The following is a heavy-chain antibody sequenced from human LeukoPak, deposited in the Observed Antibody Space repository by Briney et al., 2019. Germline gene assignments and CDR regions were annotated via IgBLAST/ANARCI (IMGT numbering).Heavy chain of an antibody. CDR3: ARQSVLATDY. J-gene: IGHJ4*02. CDR1: GFNFTIFW. V-gene: IGHV5-51*01. D-gene: IGHD5-24*01. Sequence: GESLKISCKTSGFNFTIFWIGWVRQRPGKGLEWMGIIFPRDSDTRYRPSFQGQVTISVDQSTSTAYLQWSSLKASDTAVYYCARQSVLATDYWGQGTLVTVSS. CDR2: IFPRDSDT.